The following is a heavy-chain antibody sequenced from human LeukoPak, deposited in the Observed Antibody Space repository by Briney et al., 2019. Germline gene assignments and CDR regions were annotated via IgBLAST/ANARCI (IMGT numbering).Heavy chain of an antibody. CDR3: ARGLIHYYDSSGYYPRAFDI. D-gene: IGHD3-22*01. Sequence: QAGGSLRLSCAASGFTFSSYGMHWVRQAPGKGLEWVAFIRYDGSNKYYADSVKGRFTISRDNAKNSLYLQMNSLRAEDTAVYYCARGLIHYYDSSGYYPRAFDIWGQGTMVTVSS. V-gene: IGHV3-30*02. CDR1: GFTFSSYG. CDR2: IRYDGSNK. J-gene: IGHJ3*02.